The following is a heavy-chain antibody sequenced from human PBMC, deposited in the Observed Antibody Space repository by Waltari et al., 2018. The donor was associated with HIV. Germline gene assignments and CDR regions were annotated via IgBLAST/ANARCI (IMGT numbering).Heavy chain of an antibody. CDR3: AKDKCGSQYCGFDP. CDR1: GFTFSSYA. Sequence: EVQLLESGGGLVQPGGSLRLSCAASGFTFSSYAMSWVRQAPGKGLEWGSASSGSGGSTYDADSVKGRFTISRDNSKNTLYLQMNSLRAEDTAVYYCAKDKCGSQYCGFDPWGQGTLVTVSS. V-gene: IGHV3-23*01. CDR2: SSGSGGST. J-gene: IGHJ5*02. D-gene: IGHD1-26*01.